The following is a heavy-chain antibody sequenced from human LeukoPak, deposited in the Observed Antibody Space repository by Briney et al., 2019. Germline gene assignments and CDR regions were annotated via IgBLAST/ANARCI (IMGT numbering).Heavy chain of an antibody. J-gene: IGHJ4*02. Sequence: GGSPRLSCAASGFTVSTKFMSWVRQAPGKGLEWVSVLYDGGITYYADSVKGRFTISGDNSKNMLFLQMNSLRAEDTAVYYCARFYDTSGYLDCWGQGTLVTVSS. CDR2: LYDGGIT. D-gene: IGHD3-22*01. CDR3: ARFYDTSGYLDC. V-gene: IGHV3-66*01. CDR1: GFTVSTKF.